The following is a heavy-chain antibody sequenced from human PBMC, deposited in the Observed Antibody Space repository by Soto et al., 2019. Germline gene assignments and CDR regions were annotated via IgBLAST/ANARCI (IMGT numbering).Heavy chain of an antibody. CDR3: AKVPTKSIAADY. J-gene: IGHJ4*02. D-gene: IGHD6-13*01. CDR1: GFTFSSYA. Sequence: GGSLRLSCAASGFTFSSYAMSWVRQAPGKGLEWVSAISGSGGSTYYADSVKGRFTISRDNSKNTLYLQMKSLRAEDTAVYYCAKVPTKSIAADYWGQGTLVTVSS. CDR2: ISGSGGST. V-gene: IGHV3-23*01.